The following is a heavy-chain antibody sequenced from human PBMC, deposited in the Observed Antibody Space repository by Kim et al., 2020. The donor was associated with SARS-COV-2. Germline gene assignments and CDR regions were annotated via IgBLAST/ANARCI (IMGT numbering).Heavy chain of an antibody. CDR3: AKDIGGWGVRGVSDV. V-gene: IGHV3-9*01. Sequence: GGSLRLSCAASGFTFDDYAMHWVRQAPGKGLEWVSGISWNSGSIGYADSVKGRFTISRDNAKNSLYLQMNSLRAEDTALYYCAKDIGGWGVRGVSDVWGQGTTVTVSS. CDR2: ISWNSGSI. J-gene: IGHJ6*02. D-gene: IGHD3-10*01. CDR1: GFTFDDYA.